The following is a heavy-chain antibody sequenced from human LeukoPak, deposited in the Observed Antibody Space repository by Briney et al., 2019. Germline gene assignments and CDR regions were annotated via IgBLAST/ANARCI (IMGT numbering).Heavy chain of an antibody. CDR3: ARSYRSGWYYFDY. Sequence: PGGPLRLSCAASGFIFRSYTMHWVRQAPGKGLEWVAGLSYDGSNTIHADPVKGRFTISRDNSKNTVHLQMNSLRNEDTAVYYCARSYRSGWYYFDYWGQGTLVTVSS. D-gene: IGHD6-19*01. J-gene: IGHJ4*02. CDR1: GFIFRSYT. CDR2: LSYDGSNT. V-gene: IGHV3-30-3*01.